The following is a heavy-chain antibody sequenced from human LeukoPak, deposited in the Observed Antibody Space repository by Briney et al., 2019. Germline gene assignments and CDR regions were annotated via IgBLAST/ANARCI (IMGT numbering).Heavy chain of an antibody. Sequence: GASLRLSCVGSGFIFSTYGMNWVRPAPGKGLEWISYISGGGTTIYYADYVKGRFTISRDNAKSSLYLQMSSLRDEDTALSYCARDEGEYCTRTTCYYGWFDPWGQGTLVTVSS. D-gene: IGHD2-2*01. CDR2: ISGGGTTI. CDR1: GFIFSTYG. CDR3: ARDEGEYCTRTTCYYGWFDP. V-gene: IGHV3-48*03. J-gene: IGHJ5*02.